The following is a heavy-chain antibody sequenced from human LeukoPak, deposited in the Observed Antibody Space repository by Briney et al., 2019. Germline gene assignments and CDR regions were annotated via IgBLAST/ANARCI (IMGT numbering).Heavy chain of an antibody. CDR1: GGSISSHY. J-gene: IGHJ3*02. V-gene: IGHV4-59*11. Sequence: PSETLSLTCTVSGGSISSHYWSWIRQPPGKGLEWIGYIYYSGSTNYNPSLKNRVTISVDTSKNQFSLKLSSVTAADTAVYYCARDHRHRWELLPFDIWGQGTMVTVSS. CDR2: IYYSGST. CDR3: ARDHRHRWELLPFDI. D-gene: IGHD1-26*01.